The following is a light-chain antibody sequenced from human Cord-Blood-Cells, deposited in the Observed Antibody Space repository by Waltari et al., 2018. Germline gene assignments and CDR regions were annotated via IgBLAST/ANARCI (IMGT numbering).Light chain of an antibody. CDR3: SSYTSSSTPL. J-gene: IGLJ3*02. Sequence: QYALTQPASVSGSPGQSTTISCTGTRSDVGGYNYVTCYQQHPGKAPKLMIYGVSNRPSGFSNRVFGSKSGNTASLTISGLQAEDEADYYCSSYTSSSTPLFGGGTKLTVL. CDR1: RSDVGGYNY. CDR2: GVS. V-gene: IGLV2-14*01.